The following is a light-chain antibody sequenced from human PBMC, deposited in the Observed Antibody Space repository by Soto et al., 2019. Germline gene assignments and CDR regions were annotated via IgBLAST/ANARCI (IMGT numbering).Light chain of an antibody. CDR2: SNN. CDR3: EAWDDSRNGVV. Sequence: QSVLTQTPSASGTPGQRVNISCSGSSSNIGSNNVNWYQQLPGTAPKLLIYSNNQRPSVVPDRFSGSKSGTSASLAISGLQSEDEADYYCEAWDDSRNGVVFGGGTKVTVL. J-gene: IGLJ2*01. CDR1: SSNIGSNN. V-gene: IGLV1-44*01.